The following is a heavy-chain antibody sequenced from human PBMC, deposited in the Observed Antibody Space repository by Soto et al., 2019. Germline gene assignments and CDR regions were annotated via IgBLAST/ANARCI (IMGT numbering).Heavy chain of an antibody. Sequence: PGGSLRLSCSSSLFTFSSCSMNCFRQAPGKGLEWVSFISGSGDTKYYADSVKGRFTISRDNAKNSLYLQMSSLRDEDTAVYYCAKYCSSDVCFDYWGQGTLVTVSS. V-gene: IGHV3-48*02. D-gene: IGHD2-8*01. CDR3: AKYCSSDVCFDY. CDR2: ISGSGDTK. CDR1: LFTFSSCS. J-gene: IGHJ4*02.